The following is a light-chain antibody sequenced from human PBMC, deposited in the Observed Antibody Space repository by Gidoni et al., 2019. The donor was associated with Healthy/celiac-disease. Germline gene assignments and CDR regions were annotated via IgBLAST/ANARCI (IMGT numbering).Light chain of an antibody. CDR2: AAS. CDR1: QSISSY. V-gene: IGKV1-39*01. CDR3: QQGYSTLRT. Sequence: DIQMTQSPSSLSASVGDRVTITCRASQSISSYLNWYQQKPGKAPKLLIYAASSLQSGVPSSFSGSGSGTDFTLTISSLQPEDFATYYCQQGYSTLRTFXQXTKLEIK. J-gene: IGKJ2*01.